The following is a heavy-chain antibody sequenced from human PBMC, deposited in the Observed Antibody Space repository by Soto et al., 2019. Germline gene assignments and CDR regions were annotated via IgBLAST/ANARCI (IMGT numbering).Heavy chain of an antibody. V-gene: IGHV1-69*13. CDR1: GGTFSSYA. CDR2: IIPIFGTA. CDR3: AREFSNATWYYYGMDV. D-gene: IGHD4-4*01. J-gene: IGHJ6*02. Sequence: ASVKVSCKASGGTFSSYAISWVRQAPGQGLEWMGGIIPIFGTANYAQKFQGRVTITADESTSTAYMELSSLRSEDTAVYYCAREFSNATWYYYGMDVWGQGTTVTVSS.